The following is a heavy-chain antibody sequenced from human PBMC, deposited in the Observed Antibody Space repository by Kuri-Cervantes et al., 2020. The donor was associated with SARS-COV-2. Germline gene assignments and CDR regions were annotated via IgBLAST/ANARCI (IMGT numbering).Heavy chain of an antibody. CDR2: ISAYNGNT. CDR1: GYTFTSYG. V-gene: IGHV1-18*01. J-gene: IGHJ4*02. D-gene: IGHD1-26*01. Sequence: ASVKVSCKASGYTFTSYGISWVRQVPGQGLEWMGWISAYNGNTNYAQKLQGRVTMTTDTSTSTAYMELSRLRSDDTAVYYCARPMYSGSYYGGWGTFDYWGQGTLVTVSS. CDR3: ARPMYSGSYYGGWGTFDY.